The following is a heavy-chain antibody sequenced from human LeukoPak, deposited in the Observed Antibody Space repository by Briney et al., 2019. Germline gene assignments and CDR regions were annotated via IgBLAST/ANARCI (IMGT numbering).Heavy chain of an antibody. CDR3: AGGSRKQCGGVLYVY. CDR2: INHSGST. J-gene: IGHJ4*02. D-gene: IGHD3-16*01. V-gene: IGHV4-34*01. CDR1: GGSYSRYD. Sequence: PSDTLSLTCTVSGGSYSRYDWSWLRQPPGKGLEWIGEINHSGSTNYNPSLKSRVTISVDTSKDQFSLKLSSVTAADTAVYYCAGGSRKQCGGVLYVYWGQGALVTVSS.